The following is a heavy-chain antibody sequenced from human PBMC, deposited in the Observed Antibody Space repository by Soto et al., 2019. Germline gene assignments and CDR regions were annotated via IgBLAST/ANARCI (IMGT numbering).Heavy chain of an antibody. CDR3: ARHGFRFLEWFGFYYFDY. CDR2: IYYSGST. CDR1: VGSISSSSYY. V-gene: IGHV4-39*01. Sequence: PSETLSLTCTVSVGSISSSSYYWGWIRQPPGKGLEWIGSIYYSGSTYYNPSLKSRVTISVDTSKNQFSLKLSSVTAADTAVYYCARHGFRFLEWFGFYYFDYWGQGTLVTVSS. D-gene: IGHD3-3*01. J-gene: IGHJ4*02.